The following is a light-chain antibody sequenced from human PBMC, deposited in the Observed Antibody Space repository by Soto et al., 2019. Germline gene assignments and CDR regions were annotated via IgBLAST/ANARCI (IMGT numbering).Light chain of an antibody. CDR3: QQYNAYYS. CDR1: QDISRW. V-gene: IGKV1-5*01. Sequence: DIQMTQSPPTLPASAGDRVTITWRASQDISRWLAWYQQKPGKAPELLIYDVSTLQSGVPSRFSGTGSGTEFTLTISSLQPEDFATYYCQQYNAYYSFGQGTKVEIK. CDR2: DVS. J-gene: IGKJ2*03.